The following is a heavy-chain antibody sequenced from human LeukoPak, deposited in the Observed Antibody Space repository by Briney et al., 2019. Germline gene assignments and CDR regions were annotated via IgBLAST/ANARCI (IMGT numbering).Heavy chain of an antibody. Sequence: PSETLSLTCSVSGVSLSAYYWSWIRQPAGTGLEWIGRIYPGESIYASENTKHHPSLKGRVSMSGGTSKNQVSLKLRSVTAADTAVYYCARDRWSYGAFDFWGQGTMVTVSS. CDR2: IYPGESIYASENT. CDR3: ARDRWSYGAFDF. V-gene: IGHV4-4*07. J-gene: IGHJ3*01. D-gene: IGHD5-18*01. CDR1: GVSLSAYY.